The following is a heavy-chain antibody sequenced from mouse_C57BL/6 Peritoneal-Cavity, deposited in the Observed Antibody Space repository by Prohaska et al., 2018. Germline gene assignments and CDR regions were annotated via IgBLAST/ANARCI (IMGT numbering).Heavy chain of an antibody. CDR2: INPNNGCT. D-gene: IGHD2-1*01. CDR3: ASDGNLDDYAMDY. J-gene: IGHJ4*01. CDR1: GYTFTDYF. Sequence: PGASVKISCKASGYTFTDYFLNWVKQRHGKILEWIGDINPNNGCTSYNQKFKGKATLTVDKSSSTAYMELRSLTSEDSAVYYCASDGNLDDYAMDYWGQGTSVTVSS. V-gene: IGHV1-26*01.